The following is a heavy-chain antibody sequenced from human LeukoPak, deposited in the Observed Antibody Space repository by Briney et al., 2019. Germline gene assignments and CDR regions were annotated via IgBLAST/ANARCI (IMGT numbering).Heavy chain of an antibody. V-gene: IGHV4-34*01. Sequence: SETLSLTCAVYGGSFSGYYWSWIRQPPGKGLEWIGEINHSGSTNYNPSLKSRVTISVDTSKNQFSLKLSSVTAADTAVYYCARGTSHSSRMDVWGLGTTVTVSS. CDR3: ARGTSHSSRMDV. D-gene: IGHD2-15*01. J-gene: IGHJ6*02. CDR1: GGSFSGYY. CDR2: INHSGST.